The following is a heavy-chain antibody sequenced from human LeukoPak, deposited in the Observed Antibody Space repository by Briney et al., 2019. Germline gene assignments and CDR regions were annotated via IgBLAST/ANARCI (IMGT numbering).Heavy chain of an antibody. CDR3: ARVSWFHVSSGSDY. CDR2: SSGSGGST. Sequence: GGSLRLSCAASGFTFSTYDMSWVRQAPGKGLEWVSASSGSGGSTYYADSVKGRFTFSRDNSKNTLYLQMNSLRAEDTAVYYCARVSWFHVSSGSDYWGQGTLVTVSS. V-gene: IGHV3-23*01. J-gene: IGHJ4*02. D-gene: IGHD6-19*01. CDR1: GFTFSTYD.